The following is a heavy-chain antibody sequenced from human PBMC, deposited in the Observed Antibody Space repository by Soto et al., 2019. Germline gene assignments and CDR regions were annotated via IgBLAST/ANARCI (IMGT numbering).Heavy chain of an antibody. D-gene: IGHD1-26*01. V-gene: IGHV3-21*01. CDR3: ARGMVGATTGFDY. CDR2: ISSSSSYI. CDR1: GFTFGSYS. J-gene: IGHJ4*02. Sequence: EVQLVESEGGLVKPGGSLRLSCAASGFTFGSYSMNWVRQAPGKGLEWVSSISSSSSYIYYADSVKGRFTISRDNAKNSLYLQMNSLRAEDTAVYYCARGMVGATTGFDYWGQGTLVTVSS.